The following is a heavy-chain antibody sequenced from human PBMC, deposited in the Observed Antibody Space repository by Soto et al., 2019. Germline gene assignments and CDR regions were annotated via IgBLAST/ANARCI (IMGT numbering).Heavy chain of an antibody. V-gene: IGHV1-69*02. CDR1: GGTFSSYT. CDR2: IIPILGIA. D-gene: IGHD3-3*01. J-gene: IGHJ4*02. CDR3: ARANYDFWSGYSFDY. Sequence: QVQLVQSGAEVQKPGSSVKVSCKASGGTFSSYTISWVRQAPGQGLEWMGRIIPILGIANYAQKFQGRVTITADKSTSTAYMELRSLRSEDTAVYYCARANYDFWSGYSFDYWGLGTLVTVSS.